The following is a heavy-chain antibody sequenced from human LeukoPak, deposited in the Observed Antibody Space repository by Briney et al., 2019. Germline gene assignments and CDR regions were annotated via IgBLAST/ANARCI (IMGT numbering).Heavy chain of an antibody. V-gene: IGHV3-23*01. CDR1: GFTFSSYA. CDR3: AKNIYVEMATKYYYMDV. J-gene: IGHJ6*03. D-gene: IGHD5-24*01. CDR2: ISGSGGST. Sequence: GGSLRLSCAASGFTFSSYAMSWVRQAPGKGLEWVSAISGSGGSTYYADSVKGRFTISRDNSKNTLYLQMNSLRAEDTAVYYCAKNIYVEMATKYYYMDVWGKGTTVTVSS.